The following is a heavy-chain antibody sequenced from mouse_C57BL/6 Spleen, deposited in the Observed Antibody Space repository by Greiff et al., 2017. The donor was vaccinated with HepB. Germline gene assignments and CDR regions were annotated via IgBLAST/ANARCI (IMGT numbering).Heavy chain of an antibody. D-gene: IGHD1-1*01. Sequence: QVQLQQSGPELVKPGASVKISCKASGYAFSSSWMNWVKQRPGKGLEWIGRIYPGDGDTNYNGKFKGKATLTADKSSSTAYMQLSSLTSEDSAVYFCARGYYGSSDYYAMDYWGQGTSVTVSS. CDR1: GYAFSSSW. J-gene: IGHJ4*01. CDR3: ARGYYGSSDYYAMDY. CDR2: IYPGDGDT. V-gene: IGHV1-82*01.